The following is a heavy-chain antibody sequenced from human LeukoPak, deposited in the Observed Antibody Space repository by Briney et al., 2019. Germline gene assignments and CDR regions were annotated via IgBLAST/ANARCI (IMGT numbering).Heavy chain of an antibody. CDR1: GLTFGNYG. V-gene: IGHV3-30*02. Sequence: GGSLRLSCEASGLTFGNYGMHWVRQAPGKGLEWVANVAYDGSVTNYADSVKGRFTISRDNPKNTLYLRMNSLRAEDAAVYYCAKDIKQLANFDCWGQGTLVTVSS. CDR3: AKDIKQLANFDC. J-gene: IGHJ4*02. CDR2: VAYDGSVT. D-gene: IGHD6-6*01.